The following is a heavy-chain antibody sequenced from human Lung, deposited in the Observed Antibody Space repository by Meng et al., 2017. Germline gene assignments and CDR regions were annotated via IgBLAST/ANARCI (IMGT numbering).Heavy chain of an antibody. Sequence: QVLLLHPRADVKKSGTLVKASCRTSGYTSSVYYMHCVRQAPGQGLEWMGWSNPNTGGTDYAQKFQGRVTMTRDTSISTASLELRGLRSDDTAVYYCARGNWYYFDYWGQGTLVTVSS. CDR1: GYTSSVYY. CDR3: ARGNWYYFDY. V-gene: IGHV1-2*02. CDR2: SNPNTGGT. D-gene: IGHD1-1*01. J-gene: IGHJ4*02.